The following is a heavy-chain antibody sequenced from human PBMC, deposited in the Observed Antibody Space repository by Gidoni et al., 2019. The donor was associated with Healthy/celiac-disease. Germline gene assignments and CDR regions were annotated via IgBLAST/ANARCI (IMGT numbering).Heavy chain of an antibody. CDR2: INPNSGGT. CDR3: ARGPGGGYDDDTFDY. Sequence: QVQLVQSGAAVKKPGASVKVSCKASGYTFPGYYMHWVRQAPGQGLEWMGWINPNSGGTNYAQKFQGRVTMTRDTSISTAYMELSRLRSDDTAVYYCARGPGGGYDDDTFDYWGQGTLVTVSS. CDR1: GYTFPGYY. J-gene: IGHJ4*02. V-gene: IGHV1-2*02. D-gene: IGHD5-12*01.